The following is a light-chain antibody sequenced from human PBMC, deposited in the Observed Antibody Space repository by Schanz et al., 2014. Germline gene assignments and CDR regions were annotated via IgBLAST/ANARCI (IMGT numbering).Light chain of an antibody. CDR2: DAS. CDR3: QQYGSSPIT. J-gene: IGKJ5*01. CDR1: QSLSSGY. Sequence: ETVLTQSPVTLSLSPGERATLSCGASQSLSSGYLAWYQQKPGLAPRLLIYDASSRATGIPDRFSGTGSGTDFTLTISRLEPEDFAVYYCQQYGSSPITFGQGTRLETK. V-gene: IGKV3D-20*01.